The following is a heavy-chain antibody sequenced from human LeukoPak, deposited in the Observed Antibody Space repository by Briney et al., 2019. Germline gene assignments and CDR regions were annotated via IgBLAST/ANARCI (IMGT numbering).Heavy chain of an antibody. J-gene: IGHJ4*02. CDR1: GFIVSGDF. V-gene: IGHV3-53*01. D-gene: IGHD1-26*01. CDR3: ARERGRGRDSPWFDY. Sequence: GGSLRLSCAASGFIVSGDFMSWVRQAPGKGLEWVSVIYSDGSTYYADSVKGRFTISRDNSKNTLDLQMTGLRAEDTAVYYCARERGRGRDSPWFDYWGQGTLVTVSS. CDR2: IYSDGST.